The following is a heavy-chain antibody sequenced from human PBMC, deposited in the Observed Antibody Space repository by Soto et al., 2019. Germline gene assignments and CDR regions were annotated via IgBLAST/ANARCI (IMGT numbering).Heavy chain of an antibody. CDR2: IYYTGTT. J-gene: IGHJ4*02. Sequence: QLQLQESGPGLVKPSETLSLICSVSGGYISSTSYYWGWIRHSPGTALEWIASIYYTGTTYYNPSLKGRVAISVDTSMTQVSLKVNSVTAADTAVYYCARGLRWTRSFDFWGQGTLVTVSS. V-gene: IGHV4-39*01. D-gene: IGHD1-1*01. CDR1: GGYISSTSYY. CDR3: ARGLRWTRSFDF.